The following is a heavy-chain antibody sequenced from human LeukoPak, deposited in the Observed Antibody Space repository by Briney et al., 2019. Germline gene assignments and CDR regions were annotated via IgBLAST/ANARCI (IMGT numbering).Heavy chain of an antibody. D-gene: IGHD3-22*01. V-gene: IGHV1-69*13. Sequence: SVKVSCKASGGTFSSYAISWVRQAPGQGLEWMGGIIPNFGTANYAQKFQGRVTITADESTSTAYMELSSLRSEDTAVYYCARNYDSSARSSYYYYYGMDVWGQGTTVTVSS. J-gene: IGHJ6*02. CDR1: GGTFSSYA. CDR3: ARNYDSSARSSYYYYYGMDV. CDR2: IIPNFGTA.